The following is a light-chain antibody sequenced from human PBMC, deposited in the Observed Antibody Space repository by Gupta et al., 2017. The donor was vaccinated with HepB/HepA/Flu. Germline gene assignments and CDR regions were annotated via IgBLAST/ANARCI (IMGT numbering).Light chain of an antibody. CDR2: YVT. V-gene: IGLV2-14*01. CDR3: ISYTSSSTYV. Sequence: QSALTQPASVSGSPGQSFTISCTGTSSDVGLYNYVSWYQQHPGKAPKLMINYVTNRPSGVSGRFSGSKSGNTASLTISGLQAEDEADYYCISYTSSSTYVFGTGTKVTVL. CDR1: SSDVGLYNY. J-gene: IGLJ1*01.